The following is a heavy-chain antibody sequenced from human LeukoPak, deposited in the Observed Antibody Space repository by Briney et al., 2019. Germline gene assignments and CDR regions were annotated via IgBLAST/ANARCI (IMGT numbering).Heavy chain of an antibody. J-gene: IGHJ6*03. D-gene: IGHD3-3*01. Sequence: SVKVSCKASGGTFSSYAISWVRQAPGQGLEWMGGIIPIFGTANYAQKFQGRVTITADESTSTAYMELSSLRSEDTAVYYCARGFLEWSPQGYYYYYMDVWGKGTTVTVSS. CDR1: GGTFSSYA. V-gene: IGHV1-69*13. CDR3: ARGFLEWSPQGYYYYYMDV. CDR2: IIPIFGTA.